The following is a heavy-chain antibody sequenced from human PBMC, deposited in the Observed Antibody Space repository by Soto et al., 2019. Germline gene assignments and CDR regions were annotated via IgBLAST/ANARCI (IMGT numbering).Heavy chain of an antibody. V-gene: IGHV1-69*01. CDR2: IIPMFGIP. D-gene: IGHD6-19*01. J-gene: IGHJ3*01. CDR3: ARGGTSGWFKGAYDV. Sequence: QVQLVQSGAEVKKPGSSVKVSCKASGGTLSKHAITWVRRAPGQGLEWLGGIIPMFGIPNYPPKFQGRVTIYADDATNTSHMELNNLKSEDTVIIYCARGGTSGWFKGAYDVWGQGTMVTVS. CDR1: GGTLSKHA.